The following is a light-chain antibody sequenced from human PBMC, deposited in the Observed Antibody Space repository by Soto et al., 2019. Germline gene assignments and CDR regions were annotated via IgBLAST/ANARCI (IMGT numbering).Light chain of an antibody. CDR3: QAYDTSLRAWV. V-gene: IGLV1-40*01. CDR2: GNN. J-gene: IGLJ3*02. CDR1: SSNIGAGYD. Sequence: QAVVTQPPSASGAPGQRVTISCTGSSSNIGAGYDAHWYQQVPGTTPKYLISGNNDRPSGVPDRFSGSKSGTSASLAITGLQAEDEGDYYCQAYDTSLRAWVFGGGTKVTVL.